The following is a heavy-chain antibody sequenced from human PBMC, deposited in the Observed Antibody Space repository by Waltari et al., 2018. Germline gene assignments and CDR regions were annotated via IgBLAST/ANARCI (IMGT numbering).Heavy chain of an antibody. CDR1: GFTFSSHS. D-gene: IGHD3-3*02. CDR3: ARDSSILDY. J-gene: IGHJ4*02. CDR2: ISSSSNYI. Sequence: EVQLVESGGGLVKPGGSLRLSCAASGFTFSSHSMNWVRQAPGKGLEWVLSISSSSNYIYYADSVKGRFTISRDNAKNSLYLQMNSLRADDTAVYYCARDSSILDYWGQGTLVTVSS. V-gene: IGHV3-21*01.